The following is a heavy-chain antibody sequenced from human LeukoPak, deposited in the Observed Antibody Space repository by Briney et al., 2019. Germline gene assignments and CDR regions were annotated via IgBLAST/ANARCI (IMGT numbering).Heavy chain of an antibody. CDR3: ARNIVVNLGAFDI. J-gene: IGHJ3*02. D-gene: IGHD2-15*01. CDR1: GFTFSSYA. Sequence: AGGSLRLSCAASGFTFSSYAMHWVRQAPGKGLEWVSVIYSGGSTYYADSVKGRFTISRDNSKNTLYLQMNSLRAEDTAVYYCARNIVVNLGAFDIWGQGTWSPSLQ. V-gene: IGHV3-53*01. CDR2: IYSGGST.